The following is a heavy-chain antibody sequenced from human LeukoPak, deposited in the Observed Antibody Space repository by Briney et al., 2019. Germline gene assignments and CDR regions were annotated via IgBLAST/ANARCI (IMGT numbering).Heavy chain of an antibody. J-gene: IGHJ4*02. CDR1: GGSFSGYY. Sequence: LSLTCAVYGGSFSGYYWSWIRQAPGKGLEWVSYISSSGSTIYYADSVKGRFTISRDNAKNSLYLQMNSLRAEDTAVYYCARGGHDYGVFDYWGQGTLVTVSS. CDR2: ISSSGSTI. CDR3: ARGGHDYGVFDY. V-gene: IGHV3-11*01. D-gene: IGHD4-17*01.